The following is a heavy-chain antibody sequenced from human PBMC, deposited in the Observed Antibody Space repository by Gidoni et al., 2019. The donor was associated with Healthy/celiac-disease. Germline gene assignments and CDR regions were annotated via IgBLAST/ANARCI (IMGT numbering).Heavy chain of an antibody. D-gene: IGHD3-3*01. J-gene: IGHJ6*03. CDR2: IYYSGST. V-gene: IGHV4-31*03. CDR3: ARSERVVSYYYYYMDV. Sequence: QVQLQESRPGLVKPSQTLSLTCTVSGGSISSGGYYWSWIRQHPGKGLEWIGYIYYSGSTYYNPSLKSRVTISVDTSKNQFSLKLSSVTAADTAVYYCARSERVVSYYYYYMDVWGKGTTVTVSS. CDR1: GGSISSGGYY.